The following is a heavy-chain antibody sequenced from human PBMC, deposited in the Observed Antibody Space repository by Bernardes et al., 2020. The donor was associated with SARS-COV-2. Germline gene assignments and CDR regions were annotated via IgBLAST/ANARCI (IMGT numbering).Heavy chain of an antibody. CDR3: TTTGPYNWNYGVGVY. J-gene: IGHJ4*02. CDR2: IKSKTDGGTT. D-gene: IGHD1-7*01. CDR1: GFTFSNAW. V-gene: IGHV3-15*01. Sequence: GSVRRSCAASGFTFSNAWMSWVRQAPGKGLAWVGRIKSKTDGGTTDYAAPVKGRFTISRDDSKNTLYLQMNSLKTEDTAVYYCTTTGPYNWNYGVGVYWGQGTLVTVSS.